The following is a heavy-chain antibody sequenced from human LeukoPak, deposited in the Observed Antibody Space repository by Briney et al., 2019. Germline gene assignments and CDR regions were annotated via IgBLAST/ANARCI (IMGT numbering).Heavy chain of an antibody. Sequence: VSGPTLVKPTQTLTLTCTFSGFSLSTSGVGVGWIRQPPGKALEWLALIYWDDDKRYSPSLKSRLTITKDTSKNQVVLTMTNMDPVDTATYHCAHRKAYGDYRPYFDYWGQGTLVTVSS. CDR2: IYWDDDK. V-gene: IGHV2-5*02. D-gene: IGHD4-17*01. CDR1: GFSLSTSGVG. CDR3: AHRKAYGDYRPYFDY. J-gene: IGHJ4*02.